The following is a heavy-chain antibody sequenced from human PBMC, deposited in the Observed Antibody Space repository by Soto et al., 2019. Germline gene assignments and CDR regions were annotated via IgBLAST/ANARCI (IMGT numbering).Heavy chain of an antibody. D-gene: IGHD3-3*01. CDR1: GYTFTSYD. CDR3: ARALESTYYDFWSGYYNAFDI. V-gene: IGHV1-8*01. CDR2: MNPNSGNT. Sequence: ASVKVSCKASGYTFTSYDINWVRQATGQGLERMRWMNPNSGNTGYAQKFQGRVTMTRNTSISTAYMELSSLRSEDTAVYYCARALESTYYDFWSGYYNAFDIWGQGTMVTVSS. J-gene: IGHJ3*02.